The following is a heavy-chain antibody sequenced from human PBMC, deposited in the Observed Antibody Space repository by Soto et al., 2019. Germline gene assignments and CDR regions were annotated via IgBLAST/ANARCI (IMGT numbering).Heavy chain of an antibody. V-gene: IGHV3-30*18. D-gene: IGHD1-7*01. Sequence: RRLSCAASGFTFSTYGMHWVRQAPGKGLEWVAVISYDGSNKYYADSVKGRFTISRDNSKNTLYLQMNSLRAEDTAVYYCAKDLLKLELAWSPHDYWGQGTLVTVSS. CDR3: AKDLLKLELAWSPHDY. CDR1: GFTFSTYG. CDR2: ISYDGSNK. J-gene: IGHJ4*02.